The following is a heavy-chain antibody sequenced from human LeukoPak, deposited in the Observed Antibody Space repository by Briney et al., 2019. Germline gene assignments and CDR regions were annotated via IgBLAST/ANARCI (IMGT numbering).Heavy chain of an antibody. J-gene: IGHJ3*02. Sequence: ASVKVSCKASGYTFTSYGISWVRQAPGQGLEWMGWISAYNGNTNYAQKLQGRVTMTTDTSTSTAYMELRSLRSDDTAVYYCARDYRRYIVGATTVAFDIWGQGTMVTVSS. CDR3: ARDYRRYIVGATTVAFDI. V-gene: IGHV1-18*01. CDR2: ISAYNGNT. D-gene: IGHD1-26*01. CDR1: GYTFTSYG.